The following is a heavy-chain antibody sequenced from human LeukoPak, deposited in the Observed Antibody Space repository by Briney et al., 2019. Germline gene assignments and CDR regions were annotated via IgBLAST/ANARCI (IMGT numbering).Heavy chain of an antibody. CDR1: GGTSSSYA. J-gene: IGHJ4*02. Sequence: SVKVSCKASGGTSSSYAISWVRQAPGQGLEWMGGIIPIFGTANYAQKFQGRVTITTDESTSTAYMELSSLRSEDTAVYYCARSGYYLPFDYWGQGTLVAVSS. D-gene: IGHD3-3*01. CDR3: ARSGYYLPFDY. V-gene: IGHV1-69*05. CDR2: IIPIFGTA.